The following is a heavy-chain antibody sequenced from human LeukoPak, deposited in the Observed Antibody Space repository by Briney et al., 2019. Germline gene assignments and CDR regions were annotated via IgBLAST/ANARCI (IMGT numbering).Heavy chain of an antibody. CDR2: IYYSGST. CDR1: GGSISSYY. CDR3: ARHAVCSGGSCYSP. D-gene: IGHD2-15*01. J-gene: IGHJ5*02. V-gene: IGHV4-59*08. Sequence: SETLSLTCTVSGGSISSYYWSLIRQPPGKGLEWIGYIYYSGSTNYNPSLKSRVTISVDTSKNQFSLKLSSVTAADTAVYYCARHAVCSGGSCYSPWGQGTLVTVSS.